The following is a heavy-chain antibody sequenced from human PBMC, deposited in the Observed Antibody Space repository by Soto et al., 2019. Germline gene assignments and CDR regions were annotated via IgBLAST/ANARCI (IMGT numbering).Heavy chain of an antibody. J-gene: IGHJ4*02. CDR2: IKQDGSEK. V-gene: IGHV3-7*01. Sequence: EVQLVESGGGLVQPGGSLRLSCAASGFTFSTYWMSWVRQAPGKGLEWVANIKQDGSEKYYMDSVKGRFTISRDNAKNSLYLQMNSLRAEDTAVYYCARDGTSSWYDYWGQGTLVIVSS. D-gene: IGHD6-13*01. CDR1: GFTFSTYW. CDR3: ARDGTSSWYDY.